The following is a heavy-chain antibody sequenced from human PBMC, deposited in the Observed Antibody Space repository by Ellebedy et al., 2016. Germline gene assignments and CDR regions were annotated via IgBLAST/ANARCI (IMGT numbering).Heavy chain of an antibody. CDR3: ARGNANYDSSGYFFDY. CDR2: IIPIFGTA. CDR1: GGTFSSYA. D-gene: IGHD3-22*01. J-gene: IGHJ4*02. Sequence: ASVKVSCKASGGTFSSYAISWVRQAPGQGLEWVGGIIPIFGTANYAQKFQGRVTITADESTSTAYMELSSLRSEDTAVYYCARGNANYDSSGYFFDYWGQGTLVTVSS. V-gene: IGHV1-69*13.